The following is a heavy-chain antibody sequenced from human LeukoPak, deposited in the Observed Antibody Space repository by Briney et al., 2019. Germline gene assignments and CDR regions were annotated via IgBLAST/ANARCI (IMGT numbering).Heavy chain of an antibody. D-gene: IGHD2-21*02. CDR1: GGSISSSSYY. J-gene: IGHJ6*02. CDR3: ARDRGVVTAIPLYYYYGMDV. CDR2: IYYSGST. Sequence: SETLSLTCTVSGGSISSSSYYWGWIRQPPGKGLEWIGSIYYSGSTYYNPSLKSRVTISVDTSKNQFSLKLNSVTAADAAVYYCARDRGVVTAIPLYYYYGMDVWGQGTTVTVSS. V-gene: IGHV4-39*07.